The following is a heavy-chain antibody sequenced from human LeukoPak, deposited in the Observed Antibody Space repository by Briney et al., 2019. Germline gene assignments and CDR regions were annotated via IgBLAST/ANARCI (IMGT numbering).Heavy chain of an antibody. CDR1: GGSISSSSYY. D-gene: IGHD6-19*01. Sequence: SETLSLTCTVSGGSISSSSYYWGWIRQPPGKGLEWIGSIYYTGSTYYNPSLKSRVTISVDTSKNQFSLKLSSVTAADTAVYYCARLSGGWYGGFIDYWGQGTLVTVSS. CDR3: ARLSGGWYGGFIDY. J-gene: IGHJ4*02. V-gene: IGHV4-39*01. CDR2: IYYTGST.